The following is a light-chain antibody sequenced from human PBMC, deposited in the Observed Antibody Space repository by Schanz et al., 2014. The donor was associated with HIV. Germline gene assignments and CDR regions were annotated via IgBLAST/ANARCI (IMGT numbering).Light chain of an antibody. V-gene: IGLV2-14*01. J-gene: IGLJ3*02. CDR1: SSDVGGYNY. CDR2: DVS. Sequence: QSALTQPASVSGSPGQSITISCTGTSSDVGGYNYVSWYQQHPGKAPKLMIYDVSKRPSGVPDRFSGSKSGNTASLAITGLQAADEADYYCQSYDNNLSGWVFGGGTKLTVL. CDR3: QSYDNNLSGWV.